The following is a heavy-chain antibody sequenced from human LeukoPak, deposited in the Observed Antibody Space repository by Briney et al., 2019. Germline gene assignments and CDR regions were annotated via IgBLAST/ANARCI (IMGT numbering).Heavy chain of an antibody. CDR3: ARESYVLKVYARREHYYYYYMDV. J-gene: IGHJ6*03. Sequence: ASVKVSCKPSGYTFTIYSSSWVRQAPGQGVAWMGWISAYNDNTNNAQKLQGRVTITTDTSTSTAYMELRSQRSDDTAVYYWARESYVLKVYARREHYYYYYMDVWGKGTTVTVSS. V-gene: IGHV1-18*01. CDR1: GYTFTIYS. CDR2: ISAYNDNT. D-gene: IGHD2-8*01.